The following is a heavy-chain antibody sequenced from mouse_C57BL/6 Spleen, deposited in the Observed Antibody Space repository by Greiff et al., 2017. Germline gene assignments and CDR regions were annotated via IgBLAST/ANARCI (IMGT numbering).Heavy chain of an antibody. V-gene: IGHV1-76*01. J-gene: IGHJ4*01. CDR3: ARGAGYSNYDAMDY. CDR2: IYPGSGNT. Sequence: VQLQESGAELVRPGASVKLSCKASGYTFTDYYINWVKQRPGQGLEWIARIYPGSGNTYYNEKFKGKATLTAEKSSSTAYMQLSSLTSEDSAVYFCARGAGYSNYDAMDYWGQGTSVTVSS. D-gene: IGHD2-5*01. CDR1: GYTFTDYY.